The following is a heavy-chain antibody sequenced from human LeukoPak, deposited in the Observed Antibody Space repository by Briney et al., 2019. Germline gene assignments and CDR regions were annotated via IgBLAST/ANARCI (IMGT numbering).Heavy chain of an antibody. D-gene: IGHD2-15*01. CDR3: AREWLSSGDSHYSH. CDR2: INSGNGNI. Sequence: GASVKVSCKASGYTFTNYAIHWVRQAPGQRLEWMGWINSGNGNIKYSLDFQGRVAISRDTSANTAYMDLRSPRSDDTAVYYCAREWLSSGDSHYSHWGQGTLVTVSS. J-gene: IGHJ4*02. CDR1: GYTFTNYA. V-gene: IGHV1-3*01.